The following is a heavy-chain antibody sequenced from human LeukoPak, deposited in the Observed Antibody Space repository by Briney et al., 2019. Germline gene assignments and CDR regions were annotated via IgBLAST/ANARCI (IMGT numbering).Heavy chain of an antibody. CDR2: ISWNSGSI. Sequence: GRSLRLSYAASGFTFDDYAMHWVRQAPGKGLEWVSGISWNSGSIGYADSVKGRFTISRDSAKNSLYLQMNSLRAEDTALYYCAKDSSSWAYGMDVWGQGTTVTVSS. CDR3: AKDSSSWAYGMDV. V-gene: IGHV3-9*01. CDR1: GFTFDDYA. J-gene: IGHJ6*02. D-gene: IGHD6-13*01.